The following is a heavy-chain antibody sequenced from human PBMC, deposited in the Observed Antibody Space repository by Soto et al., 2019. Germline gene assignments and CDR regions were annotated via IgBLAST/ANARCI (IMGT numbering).Heavy chain of an antibody. CDR2: IIPIFGTA. CDR1: GGTFSSYA. J-gene: IGHJ6*02. D-gene: IGHD2-2*01. CDR3: ARAPPGVYCSSTSCKSGGYYGMDV. Sequence: GASVKVSCKASGGTFSSYAISWVRQAPGQGLEWMGGIIPIFGTANYAQKFQGRVTITADKSTSTAYMELSSLRSEDTAVYYCARAPPGVYCSSTSCKSGGYYGMDVWGQGTTVTVSS. V-gene: IGHV1-69*06.